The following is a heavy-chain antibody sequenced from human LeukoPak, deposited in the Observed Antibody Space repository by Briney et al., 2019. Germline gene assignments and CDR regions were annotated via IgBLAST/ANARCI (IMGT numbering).Heavy chain of an antibody. CDR3: ARAIAVAAPFDY. Sequence: GGSLRLSCAASGFTFSSYAMSWVRQAPGKGLEWVSAISGSGGSTYYADSVKGRFTISRDNAKNSLYLQMNSLRAEDTAVYYCARAIAVAAPFDYWGQGTLVTVSS. D-gene: IGHD6-19*01. CDR1: GFTFSSYA. CDR2: ISGSGGST. J-gene: IGHJ4*02. V-gene: IGHV3-23*01.